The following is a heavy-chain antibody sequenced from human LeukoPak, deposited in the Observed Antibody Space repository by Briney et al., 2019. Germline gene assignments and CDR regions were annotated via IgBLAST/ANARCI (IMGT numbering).Heavy chain of an antibody. D-gene: IGHD3-10*01. J-gene: IGHJ4*02. Sequence: PGGSFRLSCAASGFTVSSNYMSGVRQAPGKGLEWVAVFFSGGSTYNADSVNGRFTIFRDNSKNTLYLQMNSLRADDTAVYYCARDTTNYGFDYWGQGTLVTVSS. CDR2: FFSGGST. CDR3: ARDTTNYGFDY. CDR1: GFTVSSNY. V-gene: IGHV3-53*01.